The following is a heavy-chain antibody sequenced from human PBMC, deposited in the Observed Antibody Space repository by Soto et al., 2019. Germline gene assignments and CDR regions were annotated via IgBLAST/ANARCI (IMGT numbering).Heavy chain of an antibody. V-gene: IGHV3-11*01. CDR3: ARDNWNGAYYGLDV. CDR1: GASVRSGDYY. J-gene: IGHJ6*02. Sequence: QVQLQESGPGLVKPSQTLSLTCSVSGASVRSGDYYWSSIRQAPGKGLEWVSSMSGSGSSIYYADSVKGRFTITRDKSKKTLYLQMNSLRAEDTAVYWCARDNWNGAYYGLDVWGQGTTVTVS. D-gene: IGHD1-20*01. CDR2: MSGSGSSI.